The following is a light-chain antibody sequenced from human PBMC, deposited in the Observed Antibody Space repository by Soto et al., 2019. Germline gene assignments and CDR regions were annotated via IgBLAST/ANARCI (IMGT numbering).Light chain of an antibody. J-gene: IGKJ1*01. CDR1: QSVGNSP. CDR2: GAS. Sequence: ETVLTQSPGTLSLSPGERATLSCRASQSVGNSPLAWYQQKPGQAPRLLIYGASNRATGIPDRFSGSGSGTDFTLTITRLEPEDFAVYYCQQYDSSIHWTFGQGTKVELK. CDR3: QQYDSSIHWT. V-gene: IGKV3-20*01.